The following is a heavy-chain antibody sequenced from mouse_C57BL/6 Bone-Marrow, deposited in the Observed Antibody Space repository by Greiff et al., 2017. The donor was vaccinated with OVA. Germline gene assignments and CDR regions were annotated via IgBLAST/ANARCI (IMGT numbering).Heavy chain of an antibody. Sequence: VQLQQPGAELVMPGASVKLSCKASGYTFTSYWMHWVKQRPGQGLEWIGEIDPSDSYTNYNQKFKGKSTLTVDKSSSTAYMQLSSLTSEDSAVYYCARRSYGSSPYYYAMDYWGQGTSVTVSS. CDR2: IDPSDSYT. D-gene: IGHD1-1*01. CDR3: ARRSYGSSPYYYAMDY. CDR1: GYTFTSYW. V-gene: IGHV1-69*01. J-gene: IGHJ4*01.